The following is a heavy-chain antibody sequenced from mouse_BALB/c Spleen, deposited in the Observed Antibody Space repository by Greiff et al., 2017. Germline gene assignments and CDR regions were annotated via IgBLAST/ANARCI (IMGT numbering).Heavy chain of an antibody. J-gene: IGHJ1*01. CDR1: GYSITSDYA. CDR2: ISYSGST. CDR3: ASPAYYGNYWYFDV. Sequence: EVKLMESGPGLVKPSQSLSLTCTVTGYSITSDYAWNWIRQFPGYKLEWMGYISYSGSTSYNPSLKSRISITRDTSKNQFFLQLNSVTTEDTATYYCASPAYYGNYWYFDVWGAGTTVTVSS. V-gene: IGHV3-2*02. D-gene: IGHD2-10*01.